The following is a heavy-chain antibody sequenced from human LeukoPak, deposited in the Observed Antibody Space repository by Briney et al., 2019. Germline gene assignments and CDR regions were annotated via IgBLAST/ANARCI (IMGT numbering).Heavy chain of an antibody. CDR2: IYYRGST. J-gene: IGHJ4*02. V-gene: IGHV4-59*01. D-gene: IGHD1-1*01. Sequence: AETLSLTCTVSGGSISGYYWTWIRQPPGKGLEYIGYIYYRGSTNHNPSLKSRVTISVDTSKNQFSLKLSSVTAAGTAVYYCARGRYTFDYWGQGTLVTVSP. CDR1: GGSISGYY. CDR3: ARGRYTFDY.